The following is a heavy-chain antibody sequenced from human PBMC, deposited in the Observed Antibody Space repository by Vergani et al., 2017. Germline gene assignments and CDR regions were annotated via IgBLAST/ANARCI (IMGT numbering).Heavy chain of an antibody. D-gene: IGHD5-18*01. V-gene: IGHV1-18*04. CDR1: GYTFTSYG. CDR2: ISAYNGNT. J-gene: IGHJ6*02. CDR3: ARVVYTXMSYDVPYYYGMDV. Sequence: QVQLVQSGAEVKKPGASVKVSCKASGYTFTSYGISWVRQAPGQGLEWMGWISAYNGNTNYAQKLQGRVTMTTDTSTSTAYMELRSLRSDDTAVYDCARVVYTXMSYDVPYYYGMDVWGQGTTVTVSS.